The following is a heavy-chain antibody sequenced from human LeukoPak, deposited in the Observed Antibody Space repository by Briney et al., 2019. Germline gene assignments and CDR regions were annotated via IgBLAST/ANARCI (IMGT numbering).Heavy chain of an antibody. D-gene: IGHD2-15*01. CDR2: ISSSSSTI. Sequence: HPGGSLRLSCAASGFTFSSYSMNWVRQAPGKGLEWVSYISSSSSTIYYADSVKGRFTISRDNAKNSLYLQMNSLRAEDTAVYYCARTPNRYCSGGSCSDFDYWGQGTLVTVSS. CDR1: GFTFSSYS. J-gene: IGHJ4*02. V-gene: IGHV3-48*04. CDR3: ARTPNRYCSGGSCSDFDY.